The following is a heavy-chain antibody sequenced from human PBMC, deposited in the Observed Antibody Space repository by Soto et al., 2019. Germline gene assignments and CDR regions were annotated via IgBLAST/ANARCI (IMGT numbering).Heavy chain of an antibody. Sequence: EVQLVESGGGLVQPGGSLRLSCAASGFTFGSYSMNWVRQAPGKGLEWVSFILSSSGVIYYADSVKGRFTISSDNAKNSLYLQRNSLRAEDTAVYYWARDLRAPLVATAMPYYVDVWGKGTTVTVSS. CDR2: ILSSSGVI. CDR3: ARDLRAPLVATAMPYYVDV. CDR1: GFTFGSYS. D-gene: IGHD2-21*02. J-gene: IGHJ6*03. V-gene: IGHV3-48*01.